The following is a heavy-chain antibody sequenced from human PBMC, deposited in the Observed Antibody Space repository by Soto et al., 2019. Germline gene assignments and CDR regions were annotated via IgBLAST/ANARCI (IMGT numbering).Heavy chain of an antibody. V-gene: IGHV3-48*02. CDR2: ISSSSSTI. Sequence: EVQLVESGGGLVQPGGSLRLSCAASGFTFSSYSMNWVRQAPGKGLEWVSYISSSSSTIYYADSVKGRFTISRDNAKNSLYLQMNSLRDEDTAVYYCARDPRSYSSSWYGPYFYYWGQGTLVTVSS. D-gene: IGHD6-13*01. CDR3: ARDPRSYSSSWYGPYFYY. J-gene: IGHJ4*02. CDR1: GFTFSSYS.